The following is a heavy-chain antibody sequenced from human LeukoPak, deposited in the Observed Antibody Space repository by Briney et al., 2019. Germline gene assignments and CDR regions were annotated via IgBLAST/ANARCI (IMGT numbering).Heavy chain of an antibody. Sequence: ASVKVSCKASGYTFTSYGINWVRQAPGQGLEWMGWVSGYNDNTNYAQKLQGRVTMTTDTSTSTAYMELGSLRSDDTAVYYCARAGYYYYMDVWGKGTTVTVSS. J-gene: IGHJ6*03. CDR3: ARAGYYYYMDV. CDR2: VSGYNDNT. V-gene: IGHV1-18*01. CDR1: GYTFTSYG.